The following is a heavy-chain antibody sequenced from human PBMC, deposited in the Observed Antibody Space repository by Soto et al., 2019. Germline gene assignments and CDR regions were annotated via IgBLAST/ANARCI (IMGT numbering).Heavy chain of an antibody. Sequence: ASVKVSCRASGGTFSSYAISWVRQAPGQGLEWMGGIIPIFGTANYAQKFQGRVTITADKSTSTAYMELSSLRSEDTAVYYCARPDEYSSSSDYYYGMDVWGQGTTVTVSS. D-gene: IGHD6-6*01. CDR3: ARPDEYSSSSDYYYGMDV. V-gene: IGHV1-69*06. CDR2: IIPIFGTA. CDR1: GGTFSSYA. J-gene: IGHJ6*02.